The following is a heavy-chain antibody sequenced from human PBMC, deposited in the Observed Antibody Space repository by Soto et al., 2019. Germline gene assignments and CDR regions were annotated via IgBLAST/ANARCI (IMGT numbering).Heavy chain of an antibody. CDR3: ARDLGGPDY. CDR2: INNDGSGT. Sequence: GGSLRLSCAASGFTLNNYWMHWVREAPGKGLVWVSRINNDGSGTAYADPVKGRFTISRDNAKNTLYLQMNSLRAEDTAIYYCARDLGGPDYWGQGTLVTVSS. V-gene: IGHV3-74*01. D-gene: IGHD3-16*01. J-gene: IGHJ4*02. CDR1: GFTLNNYW.